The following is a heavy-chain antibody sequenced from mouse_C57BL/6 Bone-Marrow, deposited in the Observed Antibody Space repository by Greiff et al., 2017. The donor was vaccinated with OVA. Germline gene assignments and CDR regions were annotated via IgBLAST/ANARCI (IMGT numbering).Heavy chain of an antibody. CDR2: IDPETGGT. CDR3: TRSHDYGSSYYFDY. Sequence: QVQLKESGAELVRPGASVTLSCKASGYTFTDYEMHWVKQTPVHGLEWIGAIDPETGGTAYNQKFKGKAILTADKSSSTAYMELRSLTSEDSAVYYCTRSHDYGSSYYFDYWGQGTTLTVSS. V-gene: IGHV1-15*01. J-gene: IGHJ2*01. CDR1: GYTFTDYE. D-gene: IGHD1-1*01.